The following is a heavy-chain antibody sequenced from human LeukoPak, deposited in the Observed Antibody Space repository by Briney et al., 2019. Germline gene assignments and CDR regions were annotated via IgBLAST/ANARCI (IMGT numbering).Heavy chain of an antibody. CDR1: GFSVRTNY. CDR2: IYSSGST. Sequence: GGSLRLSCATPGFSVRTNYMSWVRQAPGKGLEWVSVIYSSGSTYYPDSVKGRLTITRDDSQNTLDLQMNSLRAEDTAVYYCARITSKVSLGGGWYFDYWGQGTVVTVSS. CDR3: ARITSKVSLGGGWYFDY. J-gene: IGHJ4*02. D-gene: IGHD6-19*01. V-gene: IGHV3-66*01.